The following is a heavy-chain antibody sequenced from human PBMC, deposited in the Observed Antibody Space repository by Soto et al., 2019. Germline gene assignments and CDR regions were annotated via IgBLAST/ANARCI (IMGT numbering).Heavy chain of an antibody. J-gene: IGHJ6*02. CDR3: ARCIQGDYYYGMDV. Sequence: QAQLVQSGAEVRKPGASVKVSCKASGYTFYSHSISWVRQAPGQGLEWMGRINADYGNTTYAQKFRGRVTMTTDTSTTTVYVELTNLRSDDTAVYYCARCIQGDYYYGMDVWGQGTTVTVSS. V-gene: IGHV1-18*01. CDR1: GYTFYSHS. D-gene: IGHD5-18*01. CDR2: INADYGNT.